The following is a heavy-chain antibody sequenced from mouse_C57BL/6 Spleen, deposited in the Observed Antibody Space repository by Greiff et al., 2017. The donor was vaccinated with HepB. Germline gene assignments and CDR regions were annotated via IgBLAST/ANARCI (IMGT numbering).Heavy chain of an antibody. Sequence: VKLMESGAELARPGASVKLSCKASGYTFTSYGISWVKQRTGQGLEWIGEIYPRSGNTYYNEKFKGKATLTADKSSSTAYMELRSLTSEDSAVYFCARDPYYYGSTWYFDVWGTGTTVTVSS. CDR2: IYPRSGNT. V-gene: IGHV1-81*01. J-gene: IGHJ1*03. CDR1: GYTFTSYG. D-gene: IGHD1-1*01. CDR3: ARDPYYYGSTWYFDV.